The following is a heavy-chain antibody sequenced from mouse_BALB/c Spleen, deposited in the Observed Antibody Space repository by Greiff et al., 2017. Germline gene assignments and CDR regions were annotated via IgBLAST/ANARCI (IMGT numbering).Heavy chain of an antibody. V-gene: IGHV7-3*02. CDR3: ARVYYGSSYDYAMDY. J-gene: IGHJ4*01. D-gene: IGHD1-1*01. CDR2: IRNKANGYTT. CDR1: GFTFTDYY. Sequence: EVKVVESGGGLVQPGGSLRLSCATSGFTFTDYYMSWVRQPPGKALEWLGFIRNKANGYTTEYSASVKGRFTISRDNSQSILYLQMNTLRAEDSATYYCARVYYGSSYDYAMDYWGQGTSVTVSS.